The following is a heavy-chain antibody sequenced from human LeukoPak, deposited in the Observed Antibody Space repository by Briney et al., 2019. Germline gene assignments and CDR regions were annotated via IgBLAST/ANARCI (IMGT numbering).Heavy chain of an antibody. CDR1: GGSISSGVYY. D-gene: IGHD6-13*01. CDR2: IYYSGST. Sequence: PSESRSPTCTVSGGSISSGVYYWSWLRQHPGKGLEWIGYIYYSGSTNYNPSLKSRVTISVDTSKNQFSLKLSSVTAADTAVYYCARHGPRYSSSWFGYAFDIWGQGTMVTVSS. J-gene: IGHJ3*02. CDR3: ARHGPRYSSSWFGYAFDI. V-gene: IGHV4-61*08.